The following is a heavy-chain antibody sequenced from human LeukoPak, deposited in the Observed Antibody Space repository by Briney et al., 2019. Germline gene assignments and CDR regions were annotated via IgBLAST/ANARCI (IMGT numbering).Heavy chain of an antibody. V-gene: IGHV1-46*01. CDR3: ARSPMTPPKRFDP. D-gene: IGHD2-15*01. CDR1: GYTFTSYY. Sequence: ASVKVSCKASGYTFTSYYMHWVRQAPGQGLEWMGIINPSGGSTSYAQKFQGRVTMTRDMSTSTVYMELSSLRSEDTAVYYCARSPMTPPKRFDPSGQGTLVTVSS. CDR2: INPSGGST. J-gene: IGHJ5*02.